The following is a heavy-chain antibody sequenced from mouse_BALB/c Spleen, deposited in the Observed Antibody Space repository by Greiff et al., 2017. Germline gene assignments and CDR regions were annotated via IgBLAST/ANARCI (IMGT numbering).Heavy chain of an antibody. V-gene: IGHV5-17*02. CDR1: GFTFSSFG. CDR2: ISSGSSTI. Sequence: EVQGVESGGGLVQPGGSRKLSCAASGFTFSSFGMHWVRQAPEKGLEWVAYISSGSSTIYYADTVKGRFTISRDNPKNTLFLQMTSLMSEDTAMYYCARFYGYGYYAMDYWGQGTSVTVSS. CDR3: ARFYGYGYYAMDY. D-gene: IGHD2-2*01. J-gene: IGHJ4*01.